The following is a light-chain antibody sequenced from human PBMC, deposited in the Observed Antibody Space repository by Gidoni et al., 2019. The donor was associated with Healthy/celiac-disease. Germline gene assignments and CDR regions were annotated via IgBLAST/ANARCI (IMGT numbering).Light chain of an antibody. V-gene: IGKV1-39*01. J-gene: IGKJ1*01. Sequence: DIQMTQSTSSLSASVGDRVTITWRASQSISSYINWYQQKPGKAPQLLIYAASSLQSGVPSRFSGSGSGTVFTLTISSLQPEDFVTYYCQQSYSTPWTFGQGTKVEIK. CDR3: QQSYSTPWT. CDR1: QSISSY. CDR2: AAS.